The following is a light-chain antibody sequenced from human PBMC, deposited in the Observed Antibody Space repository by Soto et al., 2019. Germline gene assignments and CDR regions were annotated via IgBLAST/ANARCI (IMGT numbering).Light chain of an antibody. CDR2: VAS. V-gene: IGKV1-39*01. CDR1: QNIGRF. J-gene: IGKJ5*01. CDR3: QQLNDYPIT. Sequence: DIQMTQSPSSLSASVGDRVTITCRASQNIGRFLNWHQQKPGKAPNVLINVASTLRSGVPSRFSGSGSGTDFNLTINSLQPEDLATYYCQQLNDYPITFGQGTRLEI.